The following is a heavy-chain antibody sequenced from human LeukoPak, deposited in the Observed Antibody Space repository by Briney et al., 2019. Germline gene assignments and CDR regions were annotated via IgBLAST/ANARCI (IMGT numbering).Heavy chain of an antibody. CDR1: GFTFSSYS. J-gene: IGHJ4*02. CDR2: ISSSSSYI. D-gene: IGHD1-26*01. V-gene: IGHV3-21*01. Sequence: GGSLRLSCAASGFTFSSYSMNWVRQAPGKGLEWVSSISSSSSYIYYADPVKGRFTISRDNAKNSLYLQMNSLRAEDTAVYYCARKRPYGNFDYWGQGTLVTVSS. CDR3: ARKRPYGNFDY.